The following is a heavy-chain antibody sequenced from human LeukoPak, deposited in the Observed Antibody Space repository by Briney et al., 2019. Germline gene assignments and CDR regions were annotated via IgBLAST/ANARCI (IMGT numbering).Heavy chain of an antibody. CDR2: IYHSGGT. Sequence: SETLSLTCAVSGGSISSGGYSWSWIRQPPGKGLEWIGYIYHSGGTYYNPSLKSRVTISVDRSKNQFSLKLSSVTAADTAVYYCARVGTDYYGSGSYYLDYWGQGTLVTVSS. D-gene: IGHD3-10*01. V-gene: IGHV4-30-2*01. CDR3: ARVGTDYYGSGSYYLDY. CDR1: GGSISSGGYS. J-gene: IGHJ4*02.